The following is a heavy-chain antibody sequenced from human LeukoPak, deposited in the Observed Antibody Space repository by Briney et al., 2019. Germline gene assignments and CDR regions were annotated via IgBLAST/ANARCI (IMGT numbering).Heavy chain of an antibody. CDR3: AKRDNSGSYYFDY. J-gene: IGHJ4*02. CDR2: ISASGYTT. V-gene: IGHV3-23*01. Sequence: GGSLRLSCAASGLSFNTYAMNWVRQAPGKGLEWVSSISASGYTTHYADSVKGRFTISRDNFKNALYLQMNSLRAEDTALYFCAKRDNSGSYYFDYWGQGTLVTVSS. CDR1: GLSFNTYA. D-gene: IGHD6-19*01.